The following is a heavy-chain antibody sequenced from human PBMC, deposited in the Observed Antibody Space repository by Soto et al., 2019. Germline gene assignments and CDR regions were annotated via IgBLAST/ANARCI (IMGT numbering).Heavy chain of an antibody. Sequence: ASVKVSCKASGYTFTNYDINWVRQATGQGLEWMGWMNPNSGNTGYAQKFQGRVTMTRNTSISTAYMELSSLRSEDTAVYYCARGISREWLLSFYYYYYMDVWGKGTTVTVSS. CDR3: ARGISREWLLSFYYYYYMDV. V-gene: IGHV1-8*01. D-gene: IGHD3-3*01. CDR2: MNPNSGNT. CDR1: GYTFTNYD. J-gene: IGHJ6*03.